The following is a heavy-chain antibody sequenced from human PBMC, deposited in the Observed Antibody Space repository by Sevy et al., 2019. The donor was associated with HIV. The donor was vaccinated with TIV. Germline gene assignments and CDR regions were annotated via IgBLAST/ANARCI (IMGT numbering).Heavy chain of an antibody. J-gene: IGHJ4*02. CDR1: GLTFSSDS. Sequence: GGSRRLSCVVSGLTFSSDSMNWVRQAPGKGLEWLAYISSSSRTIYYADSVEGRFTISRDNDKKSVFLQMNNLRDEDSATYYCARDVDTPFGRSFDSWGQGTLVTVSS. CDR2: ISSSSRTI. D-gene: IGHD5-18*01. CDR3: ARDVDTPFGRSFDS. V-gene: IGHV3-48*02.